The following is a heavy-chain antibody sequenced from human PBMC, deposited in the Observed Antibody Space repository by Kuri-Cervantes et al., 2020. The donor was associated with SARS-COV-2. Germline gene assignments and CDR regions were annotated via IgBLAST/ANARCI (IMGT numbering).Heavy chain of an antibody. CDR2: ISGSGGST. J-gene: IGHJ6*03. V-gene: IGHV3-23*01. D-gene: IGHD3-3*01. CDR1: GFTFSSYA. Sequence: GESLKISCAASGFTFSSYAMSWVRQAPGKGLEWVSAISGSGGSTYYADSVKGRFTISRDNSKNTLYLQMNSLRADDTAVYRCARDLFGNIAWLYMDAWGKGTTVTVSS. CDR3: ARDLFGNIAWLYMDA.